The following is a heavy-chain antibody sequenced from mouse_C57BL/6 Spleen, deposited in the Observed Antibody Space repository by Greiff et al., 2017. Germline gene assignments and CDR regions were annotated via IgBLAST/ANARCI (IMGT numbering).Heavy chain of an antibody. V-gene: IGHV1-26*01. CDR3: RRVRIRSSSYAMDY. CDR1: GYTFTDYY. D-gene: IGHD1-1*01. CDR2: INPNNGGT. J-gene: IGHJ4*01. Sequence: EVKLQQSGPELVKPGASVKISCKASGYTFTDYYMNWVKQSPGKSLEWIGDINPNNGGTSYKQKFKGKVTLTVDKSSSTAYLELRRRTSEDSAVYYCRRVRIRSSSYAMDYWGQGTSVTVSS.